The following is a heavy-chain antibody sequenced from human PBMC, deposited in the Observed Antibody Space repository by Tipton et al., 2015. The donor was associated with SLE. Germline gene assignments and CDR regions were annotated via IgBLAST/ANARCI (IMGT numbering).Heavy chain of an antibody. CDR1: GDTIDGNTYF. CDR2: ISYSGAT. J-gene: IGHJ4*02. CDR3: ARGIVAAFYY. V-gene: IGHV4-39*02. Sequence: TLSLTCTVSGDTIDGNTYFWDWIRQPPGKGLMLIGSISYSGATSYNPSLKSRVTISVDTSKNQFSLSLISVTAADTAVYYCARGIVAAFYYWGQGTLVTVSS. D-gene: IGHD2/OR15-2a*01.